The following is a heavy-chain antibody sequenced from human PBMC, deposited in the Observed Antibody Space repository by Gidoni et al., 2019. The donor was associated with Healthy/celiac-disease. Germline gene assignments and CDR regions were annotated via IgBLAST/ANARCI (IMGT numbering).Heavy chain of an antibody. Sequence: EVQLVESGGGLVQPVGSLRLSCAASGFTFSSSRMNWVRQAPGKGLEWVSDISRSSSTIYYADSVKGRFTISRDNAKNSLYLQMNSLRAEDTAVYYCARDDGYYYDSSGYYRGGFGMDVWGQGTTVTVSS. V-gene: IGHV3-48*01. D-gene: IGHD3-22*01. J-gene: IGHJ6*02. CDR2: ISRSSSTI. CDR3: ARDDGYYYDSSGYYRGGFGMDV. CDR1: GFTFSSSR.